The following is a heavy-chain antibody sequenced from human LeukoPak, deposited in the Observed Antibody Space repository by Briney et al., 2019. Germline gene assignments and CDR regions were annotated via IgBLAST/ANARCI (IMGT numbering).Heavy chain of an antibody. V-gene: IGHV3-48*04. CDR2: ISSSSTI. Sequence: GGSLRLSCAASGFTFSSYSMNWVRQAPGKGLEWVSYISSSSTIYYADSVKGRFTISRDNAKNSLYLQMNSLRAEDTAVYYCARERTYYDILTGYGLDYWGQGTLVTVSS. CDR3: ARERTYYDILTGYGLDY. J-gene: IGHJ4*02. CDR1: GFTFSSYS. D-gene: IGHD3-9*01.